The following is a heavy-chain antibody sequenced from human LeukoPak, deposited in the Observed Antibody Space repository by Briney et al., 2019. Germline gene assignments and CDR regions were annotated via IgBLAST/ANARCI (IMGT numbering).Heavy chain of an antibody. CDR3: AKDGYELWFGELYHYYYMDV. J-gene: IGHJ6*03. V-gene: IGHV3-30*02. Sequence: HPGGSLRLSCAASGFTFSSYGMHWVRQAPGKGLEWVAFIRYDGSNKYYADSVKGRFTISRDNSKNTLYLQMNSLRAEDTAVYYCAKDGYELWFGELYHYYYMDVWGKGTTVTVSS. CDR2: IRYDGSNK. D-gene: IGHD3-10*01. CDR1: GFTFSSYG.